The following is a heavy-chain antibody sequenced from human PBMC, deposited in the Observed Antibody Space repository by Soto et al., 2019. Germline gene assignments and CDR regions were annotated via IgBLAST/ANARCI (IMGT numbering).Heavy chain of an antibody. D-gene: IGHD1-1*01. Sequence: QVHLVQSGAEVKKPGASVKVSCKASGYTFTSYGITWVRQAPGQGLEWMGWISAHNGNTDYAQQLQGRVIVTRDTATSTAYMELRSLRSADPAVYYCARGRYGDYWGQGDLVTVSS. CDR3: ARGRYGDY. V-gene: IGHV1-18*01. CDR2: ISAHNGNT. CDR1: GYTFTSYG. J-gene: IGHJ4*02.